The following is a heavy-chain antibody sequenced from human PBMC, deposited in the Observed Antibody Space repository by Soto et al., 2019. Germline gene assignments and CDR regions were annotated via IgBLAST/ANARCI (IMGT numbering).Heavy chain of an antibody. J-gene: IGHJ6*02. D-gene: IGHD4-17*01. CDR2: ISSSSSTI. CDR1: GFTFSSYS. CDR3: ARGLRSYYYYYYGMDV. V-gene: IGHV3-48*02. Sequence: GGFLRLSCAASGFTFSSYSMNWVRQAPGKGLEWVSYISSSSSTIYYADSVKGRFTISRDNAKNSLYLQMNSLRDEDTAVYYCARGLRSYYYYYYGMDVWGQGTTVTVSS.